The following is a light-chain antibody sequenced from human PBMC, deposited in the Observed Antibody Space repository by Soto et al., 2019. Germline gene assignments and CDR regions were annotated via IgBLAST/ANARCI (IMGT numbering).Light chain of an antibody. CDR1: QSIGGW. V-gene: IGKV1-5*03. J-gene: IGKJ4*01. Sequence: DIQMTQSPSTLSASVGDRVTITCRASQSIGGWLAWYQQKPGKAPNLLVYKASTLESGVPSRFSCSGSGTEFTLIISNLQPDDLATYYCQEYHSFPVTFGGGTKVEIK. CDR3: QEYHSFPVT. CDR2: KAS.